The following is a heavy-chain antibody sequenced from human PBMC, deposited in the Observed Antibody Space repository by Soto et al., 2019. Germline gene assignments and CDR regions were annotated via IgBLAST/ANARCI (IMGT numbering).Heavy chain of an antibody. J-gene: IGHJ6*02. Sequence: PGGSLRLSCAASGFTFSSYAMHWVRQAPGKGLEWVAVISYDGSNKYYADSVKGRFTISRDSSKNTLYLQMNSLRAEDTAVYYCASLYCSGGSCYSEWYYYGMDVWGQGTTVTVSS. CDR1: GFTFSSYA. V-gene: IGHV3-30-3*01. CDR3: ASLYCSGGSCYSEWYYYGMDV. D-gene: IGHD2-15*01. CDR2: ISYDGSNK.